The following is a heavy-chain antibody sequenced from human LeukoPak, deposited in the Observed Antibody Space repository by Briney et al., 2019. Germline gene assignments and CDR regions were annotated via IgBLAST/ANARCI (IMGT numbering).Heavy chain of an antibody. V-gene: IGHV4-59*12. J-gene: IGHJ3*02. CDR2: LYDTGST. D-gene: IGHD1-26*01. CDR1: GGSISNYH. CDR3: AKEGMGSEATTADGAFDI. Sequence: PSETLSLTCSVSGGSISNYHWSWIRQPPGKGLEWIGYLYDTGSTNYNPSLKSRVTISVDTSKYQISLKLTYLTAADTAVYFCAKEGMGSEATTADGAFDIWSQGTMVTVSS.